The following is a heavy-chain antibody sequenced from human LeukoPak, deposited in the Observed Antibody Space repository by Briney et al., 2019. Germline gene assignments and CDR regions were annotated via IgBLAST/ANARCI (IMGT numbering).Heavy chain of an antibody. CDR3: AREAGSSWSRGLDI. Sequence: SETLSLTCAVYGGSFSGYYWSWIRQPAGKGLEWIGRIYMSGSTNYNSSLKSRVNMSVDTSKNQFSLNLSSVTAADTAVYYCAREAGSSWSRGLDIWGQGTVVTVSS. D-gene: IGHD6-13*01. V-gene: IGHV4-4*07. J-gene: IGHJ3*02. CDR2: IYMSGST. CDR1: GGSFSGYY.